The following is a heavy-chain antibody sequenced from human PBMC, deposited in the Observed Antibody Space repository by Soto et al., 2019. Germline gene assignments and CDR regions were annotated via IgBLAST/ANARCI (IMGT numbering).Heavy chain of an antibody. V-gene: IGHV1-3*01. D-gene: IGHD3-10*01. CDR1: GYTFSSYA. CDR2: LNAGDDNT. Sequence: QVQLVQSGAEVKKPGASVKVSCKASGYTFSSYAIHWVRQAPGQRLEWMGWLNAGDDNTEYSQKYQGRVTITRDTSASTAYMDLSSLTSEDTAVYYCARADGSGNWRIEYWGQGTLVTVSS. CDR3: ARADGSGNWRIEY. J-gene: IGHJ4*02.